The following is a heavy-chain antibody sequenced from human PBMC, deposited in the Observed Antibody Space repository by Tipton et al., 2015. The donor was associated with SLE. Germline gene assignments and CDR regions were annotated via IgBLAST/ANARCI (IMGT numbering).Heavy chain of an antibody. V-gene: IGHV3-48*01. D-gene: IGHD4-11*01. J-gene: IGHJ6*03. CDR2: ISSSNSTI. Sequence: SLRLSCTASGFAFSFHTMTWVRQAPGKGLEWVSYISSSNSTIYYADSVKGRFTISRDNAKNSLYLQMNSLRAEDTAVYYCARQRHSNYVPLYYYYMDVWGKGTTVTISS. CDR1: GFAFSFHT. CDR3: ARQRHSNYVPLYYYYMDV.